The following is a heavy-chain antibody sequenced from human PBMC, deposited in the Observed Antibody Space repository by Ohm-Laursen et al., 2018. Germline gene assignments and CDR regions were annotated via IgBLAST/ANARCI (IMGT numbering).Heavy chain of an antibody. CDR2: IYYSGNT. J-gene: IGHJ4*02. Sequence: GTLSLTCTVSGGSISSSGYYWGWIRQPPGKGLEWIGSIYYSGNTYYNPSLKSRVTISVDTSKNQFSLKLSSVTAADTAVYYCTRGKAKGIASASTQYYFDYWGQGTLVTVSS. V-gene: IGHV4-39*01. D-gene: IGHD6-13*01. CDR3: TRGKAKGIASASTQYYFDY. CDR1: GGSISSSGYY.